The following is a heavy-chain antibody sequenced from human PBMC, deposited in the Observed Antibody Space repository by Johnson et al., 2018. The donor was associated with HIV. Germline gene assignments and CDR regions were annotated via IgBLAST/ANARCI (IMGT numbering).Heavy chain of an antibody. D-gene: IGHD2-8*01. CDR3: ASVRRGAFDM. J-gene: IGHJ3*02. CDR1: GFTFSSYG. V-gene: IGHV3-33*01. Sequence: QVQLVESGGGVVQPGRSLRLSCAASGFTFSSYGMHWVRQAPGKGLEWVAVIWYDGSNKYYADSVKGRFIISRDNSKNMTNLQMNGLSDEDTAVYYCASVRRGAFDMWGQGTVVTVSS. CDR2: IWYDGSNK.